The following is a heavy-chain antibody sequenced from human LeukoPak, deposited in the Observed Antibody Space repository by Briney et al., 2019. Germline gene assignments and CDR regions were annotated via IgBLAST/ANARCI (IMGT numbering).Heavy chain of an antibody. J-gene: IGHJ4*02. D-gene: IGHD3-22*01. CDR3: TRVNYYDRGSLYYGHFDY. CDR2: IRSQACGAKT. Sequence: PGGSLRVSCNASGFSFHAYAMSWVRQAPGKGLEWVGFIRSQACGAKTNYAASVGGRFIISRDDSRSIVHLQMNSLRIEDTAVSFCTRVNYYDRGSLYYGHFDYWGQGAQVTVSS. V-gene: IGHV3-49*04. CDR1: GFSFHAYA.